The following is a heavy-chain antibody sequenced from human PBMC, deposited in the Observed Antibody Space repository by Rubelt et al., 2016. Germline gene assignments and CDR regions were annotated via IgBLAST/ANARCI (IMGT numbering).Heavy chain of an antibody. CDR3: AKDSGFTSMVDDY. Sequence: GGGLVQPGGSLRLSCAASGFTFSTYAMTWVRQAPGKGLEWVSGLSGSGGTTYYADSVKGRFTISRDNSKNTLYLEMNSLRAEDTAVYYCAKDSGFTSMVDDYWGQGTLVTVSS. V-gene: IGHV3-23*01. CDR1: GFTFSTYA. J-gene: IGHJ4*02. D-gene: IGHD5-18*01. CDR2: LSGSGGTT.